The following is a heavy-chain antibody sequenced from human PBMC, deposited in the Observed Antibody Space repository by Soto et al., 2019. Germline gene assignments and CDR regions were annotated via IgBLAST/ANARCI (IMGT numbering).Heavy chain of an antibody. CDR2: VHYSGST. CDR3: ARRRYRISTAGTWFDP. CDR1: GGSISSNIYY. D-gene: IGHD6-13*01. V-gene: IGHV4-39*01. Sequence: SETLSLTCSVSGGSISSNIYYWGWIRQPPGKGLEWIATVHYSGSTYYTPSLKSRVTISVDTSKNQFSLKLSSVTAADTAVYYCARRRYRISTAGTWFDPWGQGTLVTVSS. J-gene: IGHJ5*02.